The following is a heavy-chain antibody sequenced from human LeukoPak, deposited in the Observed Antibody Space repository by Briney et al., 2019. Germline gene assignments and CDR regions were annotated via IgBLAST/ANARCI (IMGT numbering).Heavy chain of an antibody. D-gene: IGHD6-13*01. Sequence: TSETLSLTCTVSGGSISSSSYYWGWIRQPPGKGLEWVGSIYYSGSTYYNPSLKSRVTISVDTSKNQFSLKLSSVTAADTAVYYCASGGSSGSYYYYGMDVWGQGTTVTVSS. J-gene: IGHJ6*02. CDR2: IYYSGST. CDR3: ASGGSSGSYYYYGMDV. V-gene: IGHV4-39*01. CDR1: GGSISSSSYY.